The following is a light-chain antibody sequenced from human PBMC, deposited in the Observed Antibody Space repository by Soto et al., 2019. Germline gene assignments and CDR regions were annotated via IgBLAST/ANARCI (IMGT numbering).Light chain of an antibody. V-gene: IGLV1-44*01. CDR1: SSSTGSNT. Sequence: QSVLTQPPSASGTPGQRVTISCSGSSSSTGSNTVNWYQQLPGTAPKLLIYSNNQRPSGVPDRFSGSKSGTSASLAISGLQSEDEADYYCAAWDDSLNGLYVFGTGTKVTVL. CDR3: AAWDDSLNGLYV. J-gene: IGLJ1*01. CDR2: SNN.